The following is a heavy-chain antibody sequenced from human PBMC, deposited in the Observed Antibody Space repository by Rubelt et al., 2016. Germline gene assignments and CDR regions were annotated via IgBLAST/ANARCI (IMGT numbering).Heavy chain of an antibody. CDR1: GGTFSSYA. D-gene: IGHD5-12*01. Sequence: QVQLVQSGAEVKKPGSSVKVSCKASGGTFSSYAISWVRQAPGQGLEWMGWINPNTGGTNYAQNFQGPVTMTQYTSISPAYMELSRLTSDDTAVYYCARGWTVATYKTANYFDYWGQGTLVTVSS. CDR2: INPNTGGT. V-gene: IGHV1-2*02. CDR3: ARGWTVATYKTANYFDY. J-gene: IGHJ4*02.